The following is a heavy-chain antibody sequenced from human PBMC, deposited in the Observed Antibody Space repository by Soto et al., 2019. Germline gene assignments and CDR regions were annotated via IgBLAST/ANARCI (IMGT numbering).Heavy chain of an antibody. CDR3: AAADYGDYTNWFDP. J-gene: IGHJ5*02. V-gene: IGHV3-43*01. D-gene: IGHD4-17*01. CDR2: ISWDGSRT. CDR1: GFKFDDYS. Sequence: VQLVESGGAVVHPGGSLRLSCAASGFKFDDYSMHWVRQTPAKRLEWVSLISWDGSRTNYADSVRGRFTISRDSSKNSLYLQMNSLRTEDTGMYYCAAADYGDYTNWFDPWGQGTLVTVSS.